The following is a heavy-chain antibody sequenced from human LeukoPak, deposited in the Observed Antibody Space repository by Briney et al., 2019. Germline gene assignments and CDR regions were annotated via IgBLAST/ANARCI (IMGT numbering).Heavy chain of an antibody. D-gene: IGHD2-2*01. CDR2: ISTSSTYT. J-gene: IGHJ6*04. V-gene: IGHV3-11*06. CDR3: ATAQVVPAATYYYYYGMDV. CDR1: VFTFSDYY. Sequence: PGGSLRLSCAASVFTFSDYYMNWIRLAPGKGLEWASSISTSSTYTNYADSVRGRFTISRDNANNSLYLQMNSLRAEDTAVYYCATAQVVPAATYYYYYGMDVWGKGTTVTVSS.